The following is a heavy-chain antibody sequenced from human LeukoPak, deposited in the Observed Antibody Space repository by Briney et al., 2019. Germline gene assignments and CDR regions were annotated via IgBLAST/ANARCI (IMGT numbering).Heavy chain of an antibody. D-gene: IGHD3-22*01. J-gene: IGHJ4*02. CDR3: ARGRGDYYDSSGYYTGFDY. CDR2: IIPIFGTA. V-gene: IGHV1-69*13. Sequence: SVKVSCKASGGTFSSYAISWVRPAPGQGLEWMGGIIPIFGTANYAQKFQGRVTITADESTSTAYMELSSLRSEDTAVYYCARGRGDYYDSSGYYTGFDYWGQGTLVTVSS. CDR1: GGTFSSYA.